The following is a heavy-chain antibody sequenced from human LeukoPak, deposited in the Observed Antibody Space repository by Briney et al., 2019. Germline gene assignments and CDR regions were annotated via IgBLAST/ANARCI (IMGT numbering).Heavy chain of an antibody. CDR1: GFTFSSYS. CDR2: ISSSSSYI. J-gene: IGHJ4*02. D-gene: IGHD2-2*02. Sequence: GGSLRLSCAASGFTFSSYSMNWVRQAPGKGLEWVSSISSSSSYIYYADSVKGRFTISRDNAKNSLYLQMNSLRAEDSAFYYCAKAAIRYTTRWNNFDYWGQGTLVTVSS. CDR3: AKAAIRYTTRWNNFDY. V-gene: IGHV3-21*04.